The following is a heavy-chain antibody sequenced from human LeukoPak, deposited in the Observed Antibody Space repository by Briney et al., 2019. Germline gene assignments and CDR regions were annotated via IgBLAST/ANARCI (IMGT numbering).Heavy chain of an antibody. J-gene: IGHJ4*02. D-gene: IGHD3-22*01. CDR2: TSSSSSYI. Sequence: GGSLRLSCAASGFTFSSYSMNWVRQAPGKGLEWVSSTSSSSSYIYYADSVKGRFTISRDNSKNTLYLQMNSLRAEDTAVYYCARGLYYFDTSGYLYYWGQGTLVTVSS. CDR1: GFTFSSYS. V-gene: IGHV3-21*04. CDR3: ARGLYYFDTSGYLYY.